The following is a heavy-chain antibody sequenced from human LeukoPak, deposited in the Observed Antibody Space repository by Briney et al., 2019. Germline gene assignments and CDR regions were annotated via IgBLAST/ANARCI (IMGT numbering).Heavy chain of an antibody. CDR3: ARDQAYDYVWGSNRYAY. J-gene: IGHJ4*02. V-gene: IGHV3-23*01. D-gene: IGHD3-16*02. Sequence: GGSLRLSCAASGFTFNSHAMSWVRPAPGKGLEWVSGISGGGGSTYHADFVKGRLTISRDNSKNTLSLQMNSLRVENTALYYCARDQAYDYVWGSNRYAYWGQGTLVTVSS. CDR2: ISGGGGST. CDR1: GFTFNSHA.